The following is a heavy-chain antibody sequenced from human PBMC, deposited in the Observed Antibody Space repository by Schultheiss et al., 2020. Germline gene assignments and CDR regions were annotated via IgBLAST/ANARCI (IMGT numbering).Heavy chain of an antibody. D-gene: IGHD3-10*01. Sequence: GSLRLSCAASGFTLSSYAMSWVRQAPGKRLEWVSSISSSSSYIYYADSVKGRFTISRDNAKNSLYLQMNSLRAEDTAVYYCATSYYYGSGKFDPWGQGTLVTVSS. CDR1: GFTLSSYA. V-gene: IGHV3-21*01. CDR3: ATSYYYGSGKFDP. CDR2: ISSSSSYI. J-gene: IGHJ5*02.